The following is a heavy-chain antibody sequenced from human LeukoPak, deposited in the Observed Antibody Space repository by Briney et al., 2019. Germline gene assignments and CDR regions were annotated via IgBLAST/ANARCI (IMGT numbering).Heavy chain of an antibody. J-gene: IGHJ6*03. D-gene: IGHD3-16*01. CDR1: GRSISLGYY. CDR3: ARETSQKGAHYMDV. V-gene: IGHV4-59*01. CDR2: IYYSGST. Sequence: SETLSLTCTVSGRSISLGYYWGWIRQPPGKGLEWIGYIYYSGSTNYNPSLKSRVTISVDTSKNQFSLKLSSVTAADTAVYYCARETSQKGAHYMDVWGKGTTVTISS.